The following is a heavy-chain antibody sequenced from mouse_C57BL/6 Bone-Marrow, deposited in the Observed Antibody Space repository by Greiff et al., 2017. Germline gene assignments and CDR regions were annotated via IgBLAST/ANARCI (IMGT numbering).Heavy chain of an antibody. V-gene: IGHV1-22*01. J-gene: IGHJ4*01. CDR1: GYTFTDYN. CDR3: ARGDYAMDY. Sequence: EVQLQQSGPELVKPGASVKMSCKASGYTFTDYNMPWVKQRHGKSLEWIGYINPNNGGTSYNQKFKGKATLTVNTSSSTAYMELRSLTSEDSAVYYCARGDYAMDYWGQGTSVTVSS. CDR2: INPNNGGT.